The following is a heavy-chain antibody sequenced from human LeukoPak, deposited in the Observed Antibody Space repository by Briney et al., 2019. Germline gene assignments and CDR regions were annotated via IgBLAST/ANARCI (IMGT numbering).Heavy chain of an antibody. CDR3: ASSPLVVVPAAMDYYYGMDV. V-gene: IGHV1-69*04. Sequence: GASVKVSCKASGGTFSSYAISWVRQAPGQGLEWMGRIIPILGIANYAQKFQGRVTITADKSTSTAYMELSSLRSEDTAVYYCASSPLVVVPAAMDYYYGMDVWGQGTTVTVSS. J-gene: IGHJ6*02. CDR1: GGTFSSYA. D-gene: IGHD2-2*01. CDR2: IIPILGIA.